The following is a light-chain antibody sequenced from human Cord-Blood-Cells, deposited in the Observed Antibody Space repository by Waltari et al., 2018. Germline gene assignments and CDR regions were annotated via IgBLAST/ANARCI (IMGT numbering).Light chain of an antibody. J-gene: IGLJ2*01. CDR2: KDS. CDR1: ALPKKY. V-gene: IGLV3-16*01. Sequence: SYELTQPPSVSVSLGQMARITCSGEALPKKYAYWYQQKPGQFPVLVIYKDSERPSGIPERFSGSSSGTIVTLTFSGVQAEDEADYYCLSADSSATYAVFGGGTKLTVL. CDR3: LSADSSATYAV.